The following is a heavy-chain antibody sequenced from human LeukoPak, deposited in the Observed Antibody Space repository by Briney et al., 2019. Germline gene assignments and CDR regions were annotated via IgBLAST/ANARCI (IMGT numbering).Heavy chain of an antibody. CDR3: AREIAPHPGGYQLLYFDY. D-gene: IGHD2-2*01. V-gene: IGHV3-7*01. Sequence: PGGSLRLSCAASGFTFSSYWKSWVRQAPGKGLEWVANIKQDGSEKYYVDSVKGRFTISRDNAKNSLYLQMNSLRAEDTAVYYCAREIAPHPGGYQLLYFDYWGQGTLVTVSS. CDR1: GFTFSSYW. CDR2: IKQDGSEK. J-gene: IGHJ4*02.